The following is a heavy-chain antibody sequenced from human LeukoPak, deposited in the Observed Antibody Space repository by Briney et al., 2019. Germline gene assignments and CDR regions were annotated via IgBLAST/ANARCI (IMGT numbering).Heavy chain of an antibody. Sequence: PGGSLRLSCAASGFTFSSYSMNWVRQAPGKGLEWVSSISSSSSYIYYADSVKGRFTISRDNSKNTLYLQMNSLRAEDTAVYYCAKDRVTMVRGVPNWFDPWGQGTLVTVSS. D-gene: IGHD3-10*01. V-gene: IGHV3-21*04. CDR1: GFTFSSYS. CDR2: ISSSSSYI. J-gene: IGHJ5*02. CDR3: AKDRVTMVRGVPNWFDP.